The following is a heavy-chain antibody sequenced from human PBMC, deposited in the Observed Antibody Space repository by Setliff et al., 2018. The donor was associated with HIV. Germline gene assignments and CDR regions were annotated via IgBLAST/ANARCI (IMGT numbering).Heavy chain of an antibody. D-gene: IGHD2-21*01. V-gene: IGHV4-39*01. Sequence: LSLTCTVSGGSISRRDYCWGWIRQPPGKGLEWIGSVYYTWNTYYNPSLKSRVTVSVDTSKNQFSLKLSSVTAADTAVYYCARHSIAVVIGVPERDDAFDIWGHGTMVTVSS. J-gene: IGHJ3*02. CDR3: ARHSIAVVIGVPERDDAFDI. CDR1: GGSISRRDYC. CDR2: VYYTWNT.